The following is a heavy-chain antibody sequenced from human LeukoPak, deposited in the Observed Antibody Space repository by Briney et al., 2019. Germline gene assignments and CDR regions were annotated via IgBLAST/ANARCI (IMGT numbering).Heavy chain of an antibody. CDR1: GFTFSGYG. D-gene: IGHD1-26*01. CDR3: ATENSGSYYGYFDS. Sequence: GGSLRLSCAASGFTFSGYGMHWVRQAPGKGLEWVAVIWYDGSNKYYADSVKGRFTIPRDNSKNTLYLQMNSLRADDTAVYYCATENSGSYYGYFDSWGQGTLVTVSS. CDR2: IWYDGSNK. V-gene: IGHV3-33*01. J-gene: IGHJ4*03.